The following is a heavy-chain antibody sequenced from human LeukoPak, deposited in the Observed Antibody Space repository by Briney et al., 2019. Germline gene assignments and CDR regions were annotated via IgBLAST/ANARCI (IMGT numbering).Heavy chain of an antibody. Sequence: GGSLRLSCAASGFTLSSYGMHWVRQAPGKGLEWVAVISYDGSNKYYADSVKGRFTISRDNSKNTLYLQMNSLRAEDTAVYYCARDGVTTALFDFDYWGQGTLVTVSS. V-gene: IGHV3-30*03. J-gene: IGHJ4*02. D-gene: IGHD4-11*01. CDR3: ARDGVTTALFDFDY. CDR2: ISYDGSNK. CDR1: GFTLSSYG.